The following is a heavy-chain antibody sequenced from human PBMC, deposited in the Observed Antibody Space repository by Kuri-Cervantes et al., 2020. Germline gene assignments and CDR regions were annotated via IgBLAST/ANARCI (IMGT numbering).Heavy chain of an antibody. CDR2: ISCSSSYK. J-gene: IGHJ4*02. Sequence: LKISCAASGFTFRSYSMNWGRQAPGKGLEGVSSISCSSSYKYYADSVKGRFTISRDNAKNSLYLQMNSLRAEDTAFYYCAKDMSGSYWDWGQGTLVTVSS. D-gene: IGHD1-26*01. V-gene: IGHV3-21*04. CDR3: AKDMSGSYWD. CDR1: GFTFRSYS.